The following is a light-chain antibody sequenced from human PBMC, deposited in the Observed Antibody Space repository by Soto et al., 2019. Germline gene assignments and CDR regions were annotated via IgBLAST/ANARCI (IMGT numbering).Light chain of an antibody. CDR3: QQSYNTLRT. CDR1: QSISSY. V-gene: IGKV1-39*01. Sequence: DIQVTQSPSSLSAAVGDRVTITCRASQSISSYLNWYQQKPGKAPKLLIYAASSLQSGVPSRFSGSGSGTDFTLTIRSLQPEDFATYYCQQSYNTLRTFGQGTKVDIK. CDR2: AAS. J-gene: IGKJ1*01.